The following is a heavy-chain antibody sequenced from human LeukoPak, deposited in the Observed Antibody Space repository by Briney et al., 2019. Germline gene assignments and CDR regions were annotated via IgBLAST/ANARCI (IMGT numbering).Heavy chain of an antibody. CDR1: GFTFSGYW. CDR3: ARARMSSRNALDI. D-gene: IGHD2-15*01. V-gene: IGHV3-74*01. CDR2: TDSDGSST. J-gene: IGHJ3*02. Sequence: GGSLRLSCAASGFTFSGYWMHWVRHAPGKGPVWVSRTDSDGSSTYYAESVKGRFTISRDNAKNTLFLQMNSLRAEDTAVYYCARARMSSRNALDIWGQGTMVTVSS.